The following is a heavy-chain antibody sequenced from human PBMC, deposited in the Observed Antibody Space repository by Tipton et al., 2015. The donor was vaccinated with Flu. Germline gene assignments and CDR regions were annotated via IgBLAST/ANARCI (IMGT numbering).Heavy chain of an antibody. J-gene: IGHJ4*02. V-gene: IGHV3-72*01. CDR3: TRGDGMWSGFDL. D-gene: IGHD2-21*01. Sequence: SLRLSCAVSGFIFSDYYLEWVRQSPGKGLEWIGRSKNNAHGFATEFAMSVIGRFITSRDDSQNIVYLQMNDLEPDDTALYYCTRGDGMWSGFDLWGQGTPVTVSS. CDR2: SKNNAHGFAT. CDR1: GFIFSDYY.